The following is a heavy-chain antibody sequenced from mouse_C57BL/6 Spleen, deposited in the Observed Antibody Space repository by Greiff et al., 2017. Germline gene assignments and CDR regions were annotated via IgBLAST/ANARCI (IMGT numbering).Heavy chain of an antibody. V-gene: IGHV5-17*01. CDR2: ISSGSSTI. CDR3: ARPRYDAMDY. Sequence: EVMLVESGGGLVKPGGSLKLSCAASGFTFSDYGMHWVRQAPEKGLEWVAYISSGSSTIYYADTVKGRFTISRDNAKNTLFLQMTSLRSEDTAMYYCARPRYDAMDYWGQGTSVTVSS. CDR1: GFTFSDYG. J-gene: IGHJ4*01.